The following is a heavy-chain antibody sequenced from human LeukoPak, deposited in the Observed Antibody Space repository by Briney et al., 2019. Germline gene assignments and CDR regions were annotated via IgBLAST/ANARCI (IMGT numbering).Heavy chain of an antibody. V-gene: IGHV3-7*01. J-gene: IGHJ4*02. CDR1: GFTFTTYW. Sequence: PWGSLRLSCAASGFTFTTYWMSWVRQVPGKGLEWVANIKQDGTERYYVDSVKGRFTISRDNAKNSLYLQMSSLRVEDTAVYYCAKVANYYYGSESYYFFEHWGQGTPVTASS. D-gene: IGHD3-10*01. CDR3: AKVANYYYGSESYYFFEH. CDR2: IKQDGTER.